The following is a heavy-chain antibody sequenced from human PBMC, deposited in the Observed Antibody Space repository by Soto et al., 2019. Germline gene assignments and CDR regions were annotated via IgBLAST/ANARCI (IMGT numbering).Heavy chain of an antibody. CDR1: GGSFSGYY. CDR3: ARGIVVVPAADWFDP. V-gene: IGHV4-34*01. D-gene: IGHD2-2*01. CDR2: INHSGST. J-gene: IGHJ5*02. Sequence: SETLSLTCAVYGGSFSGYYWSWIRQPPGKGLEWIGEINHSGSTNYNPSLKSRVTISVDTSKNQFSLKLSSVTAADTAVYYCARGIVVVPAADWFDPWGQGTLVTVSS.